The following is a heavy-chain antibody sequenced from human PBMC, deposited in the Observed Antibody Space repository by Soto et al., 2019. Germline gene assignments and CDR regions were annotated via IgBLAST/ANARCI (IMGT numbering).Heavy chain of an antibody. Sequence: GASVKVSCKASGYTFTGYYMHWVRQAPGQGLEWMGGIIPIFGTANYAQKFQGRVTITADESTSTAYMELSSLRSEDTAVYYCARSFPDVDIVATRNYYYYYGMDVWGQGTTVTVSS. CDR1: GYTFTGYY. CDR3: ARSFPDVDIVATRNYYYYYGMDV. CDR2: IIPIFGTA. J-gene: IGHJ6*02. D-gene: IGHD5-12*01. V-gene: IGHV1-69*13.